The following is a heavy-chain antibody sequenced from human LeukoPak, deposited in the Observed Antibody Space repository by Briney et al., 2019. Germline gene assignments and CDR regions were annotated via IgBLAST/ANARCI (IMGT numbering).Heavy chain of an antibody. CDR1: GFTFSSYS. CDR3: ASLDFWSGYFDS. Sequence: PGGSLRLSCAASGFTFSSYSMSWVRQAPGKGLEWVCLIYSGGGTHYADSVKGRFTISRDSSKNTPYLQMNSLRAEDTAVYYCASLDFWSGYFDSWGQGTLVTVSS. J-gene: IGHJ4*02. D-gene: IGHD3-3*01. V-gene: IGHV3-66*01. CDR2: IYSGGGT.